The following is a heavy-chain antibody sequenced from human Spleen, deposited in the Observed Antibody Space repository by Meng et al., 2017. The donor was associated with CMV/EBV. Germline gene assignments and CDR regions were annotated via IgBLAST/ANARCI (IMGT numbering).Heavy chain of an antibody. CDR3: ARAPCSSTSCYYYGMDV. J-gene: IGHJ6*02. D-gene: IGHD2-2*01. CDR2: ISSSGSTI. V-gene: IGHV3-11*04. Sequence: GESLKISCAASGFTFSNAWMSWVRQAPGKGLEWVSYISSSGSTIYYADSVKGRFTISRDNAKNSLYLQMNSLRAEDTAVYYCARAPCSSTSCYYYGMDVWGQGTTVTVSS. CDR1: GFTFSNAW.